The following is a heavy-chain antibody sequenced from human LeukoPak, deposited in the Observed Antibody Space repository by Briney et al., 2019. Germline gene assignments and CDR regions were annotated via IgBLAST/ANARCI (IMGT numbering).Heavy chain of an antibody. CDR1: GGSFGGYY. D-gene: IGHD5-24*01. Sequence: SETLSLTCAVYGGSFGGYYWSWIRQHPGKGLEWIGYIYYSGSTYYNPSLKSRVTISVDTSKNQFSLKLSSVTAADTAVYYCAARGAFDIWGQGTMVTISS. J-gene: IGHJ3*02. V-gene: IGHV4-31*11. CDR2: IYYSGST. CDR3: AARGAFDI.